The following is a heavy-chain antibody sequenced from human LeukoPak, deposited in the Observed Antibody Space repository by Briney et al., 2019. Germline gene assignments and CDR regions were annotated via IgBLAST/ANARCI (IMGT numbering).Heavy chain of an antibody. V-gene: IGHV4-39*01. CDR3: AYYFDPSRGGFHR. CDR2: IYYNGNA. J-gene: IGHJ3*01. CDR1: GGPITRNSHF. Sequence: KPSETLSLPCTVSGGPITRNSHFWGWIRQSPGKGLEWIGTIYYNGNAYYNPSLESRVNISLDTSRNQFSLRLSSVTAAGTAVYYCAYYFDPSRGGFHRWGQGTMVTVSS. D-gene: IGHD3-9*01.